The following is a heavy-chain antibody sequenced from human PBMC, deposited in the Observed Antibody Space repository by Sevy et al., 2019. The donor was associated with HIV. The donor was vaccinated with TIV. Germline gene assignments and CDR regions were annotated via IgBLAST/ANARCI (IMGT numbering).Heavy chain of an antibody. V-gene: IGHV1-2*02. CDR3: GRLTTRPTSDLYGMDV. Sequence: ASVKVSCKASGYTFSDYYIHWVRQAPGQGLEWMAWINPNDGVTHYAQRFQGGVTLTRDTSVSTAYMELRGLGYDDTAIYYCGRLTTRPTSDLYGMDVWGQGTPVTVSS. J-gene: IGHJ6*02. D-gene: IGHD4-17*01. CDR2: INPNDGVT. CDR1: GYTFSDYY.